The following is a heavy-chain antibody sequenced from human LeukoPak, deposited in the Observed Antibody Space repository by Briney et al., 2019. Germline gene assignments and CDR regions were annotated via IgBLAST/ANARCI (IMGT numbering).Heavy chain of an antibody. D-gene: IGHD7-27*01. CDR3: AREILTGYAFDI. Sequence: GGSLRLSCAASGFTFSTYAMHWVRQAPGKGLEWVAFISYDGTNKYSADSVKGRFTISRDNSKNTLYLQMNSLRAEDTALYYCAREILTGYAFDIWGQGTMVTVSS. CDR2: ISYDGTNK. CDR1: GFTFSTYA. V-gene: IGHV3-30-3*01. J-gene: IGHJ3*02.